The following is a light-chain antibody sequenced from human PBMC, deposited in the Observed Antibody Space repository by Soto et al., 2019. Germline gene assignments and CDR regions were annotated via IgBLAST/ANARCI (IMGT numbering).Light chain of an antibody. V-gene: IGLV1-44*01. Sequence: QLVLTQPPSASGTPGKRVTISCSGSGSSIGTNTVNWYRQLPGTAPKLLIYGDNQRPSGVPDRFSGSKSGTSASLAISGLQPEDEAEYYCAAWDGSLNNVLFGGGTKLTVL. CDR3: AAWDGSLNNVL. CDR2: GDN. J-gene: IGLJ2*01. CDR1: GSSIGTNT.